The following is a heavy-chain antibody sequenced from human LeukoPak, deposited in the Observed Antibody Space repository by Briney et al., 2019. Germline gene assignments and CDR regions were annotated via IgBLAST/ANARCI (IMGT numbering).Heavy chain of an antibody. CDR1: GFTFSSYS. Sequence: GGSLRLSCAASGFTFSSYSVNWVRQAPGKGLEWVANIKQDGSEKYYVDSVKGRFTISRDNTKNSLYLQMNSLRAEDTAVYYCARDHGGYYDSSGYYYHVSDAFDIWGQGTMVTVSS. CDR3: ARDHGGYYDSSGYYYHVSDAFDI. J-gene: IGHJ3*02. D-gene: IGHD3-22*01. V-gene: IGHV3-7*01. CDR2: IKQDGSEK.